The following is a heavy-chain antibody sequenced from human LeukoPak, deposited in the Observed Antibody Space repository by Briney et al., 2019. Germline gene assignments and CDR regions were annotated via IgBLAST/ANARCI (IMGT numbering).Heavy chain of an antibody. CDR3: ARDYYGSGSYHTNWFDP. J-gene: IGHJ5*02. D-gene: IGHD3-10*01. V-gene: IGHV3-7*01. CDR2: IKQDGSEK. Sequence: GGSLRLSCAASGFTVSSNYMSWVRQAPGKGLEWVANIKQDGSEKYYVDSVKGRFTISRDNAKNSLYLQMNSLRAEDTAVYYCARDYYGSGSYHTNWFDPWGQGTLVTVSS. CDR1: GFTVSSNY.